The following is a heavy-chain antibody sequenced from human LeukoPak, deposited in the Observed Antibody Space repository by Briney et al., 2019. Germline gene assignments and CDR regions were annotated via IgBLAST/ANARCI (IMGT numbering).Heavy chain of an antibody. CDR1: GFTFSSYA. CDR3: AKDRIVVSYYFDY. CDR2: ISGSGGST. Sequence: GGSLRLSCAASGFTFSSYAMSWVRQAPGKGLEWVSVISGSGGSTYYADSVKGRFTISRDNSKNTLYLQMNSLRAEDTAVYYCAKDRIVVSYYFDYWGQGTLVTVSS. V-gene: IGHV3-23*01. D-gene: IGHD3-22*01. J-gene: IGHJ4*02.